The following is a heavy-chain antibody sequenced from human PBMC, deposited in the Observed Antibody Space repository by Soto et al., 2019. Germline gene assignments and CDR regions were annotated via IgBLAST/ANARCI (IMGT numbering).Heavy chain of an antibody. J-gene: IGHJ3*01. D-gene: IGHD2-2*02. CDR3: ARVKVPAAILGAFDL. V-gene: IGHV1-18*01. CDR1: GYTFSTYG. Sequence: QVQLVQSGAEMKKPGASVKVSCKASGYTFSTYGITWVRQAPGQGLDWMGWINPFKGDTNSAARFQDRVTMTTDTSTRTAYMELRSLRSDDTAVYYCARVKVPAAILGAFDLWGQGTLVTGSS. CDR2: INPFKGDT.